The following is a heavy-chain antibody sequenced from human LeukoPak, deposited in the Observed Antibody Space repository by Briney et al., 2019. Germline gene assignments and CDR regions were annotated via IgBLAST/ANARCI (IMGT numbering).Heavy chain of an antibody. V-gene: IGHV4-34*01. CDR3: ARHKKYSSSWYVSFEFVY. J-gene: IGHJ4*02. CDR2: INHSGST. Sequence: SETLSLTCAVYGGSFSGYYWSWIRQPPGKGLEWIGEINHSGSTNYNPSLKSRVTISVDTSKNQFSLKLSSVTAADTAVYYCARHKKYSSSWYVSFEFVYWGQGTLVTVSS. D-gene: IGHD6-13*01. CDR1: GGSFSGYY.